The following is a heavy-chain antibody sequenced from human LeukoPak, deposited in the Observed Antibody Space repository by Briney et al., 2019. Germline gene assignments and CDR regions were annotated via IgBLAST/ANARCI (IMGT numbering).Heavy chain of an antibody. CDR2: TRSKTYGGTT. CDR3: TRGPIQQWFYYGMDV. CDR1: GFTFGDHA. Sequence: GGSLRLSCTASGFTFGDHAMSWVRQAPGKGLEWVGFTRSKTYGGTTEYAASVKGRFTISRDDSKSIAYLQMNSLKTEDTAVYYCTRGPIQQWFYYGMDVWGQGTTVTVSS. J-gene: IGHJ6*02. V-gene: IGHV3-49*04. D-gene: IGHD5-18*01.